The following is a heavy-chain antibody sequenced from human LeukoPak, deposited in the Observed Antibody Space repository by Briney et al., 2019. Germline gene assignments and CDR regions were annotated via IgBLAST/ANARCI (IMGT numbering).Heavy chain of an antibody. J-gene: IGHJ4*02. CDR3: ARAPYGGYDFWSGYYDY. Sequence: SETLSLTCTVSGGSISSYYWSWIRQPPGKGLEWIGYIYYSGSTNYNPSLKSRVTISVDTSKNQFSLKLSSVTAADTAVYYCARAPYGGYDFWSGYYDYWGQGTLVTVSS. V-gene: IGHV4-59*08. D-gene: IGHD3-3*01. CDR2: IYYSGST. CDR1: GGSISSYY.